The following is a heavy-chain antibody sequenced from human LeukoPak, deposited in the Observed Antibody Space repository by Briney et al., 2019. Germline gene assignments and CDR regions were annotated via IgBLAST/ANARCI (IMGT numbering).Heavy chain of an antibody. J-gene: IGHJ4*03. V-gene: IGHV3-53*01. Sequence: PGGSLRLSCAASGFTVSSNYMSWVRQAPGKGLEWVSVLYSNNITYYADSVKGRFTISRDSSKNTLYLQMNSLRAEDTAVYYCARAYGDYGYFDYWGQGTLVTVSS. CDR1: GFTVSSNY. D-gene: IGHD4-17*01. CDR3: ARAYGDYGYFDY. CDR2: LYSNNIT.